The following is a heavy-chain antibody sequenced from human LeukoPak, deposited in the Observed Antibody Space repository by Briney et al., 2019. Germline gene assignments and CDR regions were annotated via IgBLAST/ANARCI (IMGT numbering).Heavy chain of an antibody. CDR2: ISSSSSYI. CDR3: TRHLGYCSGGSCYNQVLPYYYYYMDV. V-gene: IGHV3-21*04. J-gene: IGHJ6*03. D-gene: IGHD2-15*01. CDR1: GFTFSSYS. Sequence: PGGSLRLSCAASGFTFSSYSMNWVRQAPGKGLEWVSSISSSSSYIYYADSVKGRFTISRDNAKNSLYLQMNSLRAEDTAVYYCTRHLGYCSGGSCYNQVLPYYYYYMDVWGKGTTVTASS.